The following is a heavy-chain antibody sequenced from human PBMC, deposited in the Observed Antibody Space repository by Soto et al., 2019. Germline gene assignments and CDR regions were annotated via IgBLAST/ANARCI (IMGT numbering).Heavy chain of an antibody. CDR3: ASREGGGRGGYSPTDI. Sequence: PGESLKISCKGSGYSFTSYWISWVRQMPGKGLEWMGRIDPSDSYTNYSPSFQGHVAISADKSISTAYLQWSSLKASDTAMYYCASREGGGRGGYSPTDIWGQGTMVTVSS. J-gene: IGHJ3*02. CDR1: GYSFTSYW. D-gene: IGHD3-22*01. CDR2: IDPSDSYT. V-gene: IGHV5-10-1*01.